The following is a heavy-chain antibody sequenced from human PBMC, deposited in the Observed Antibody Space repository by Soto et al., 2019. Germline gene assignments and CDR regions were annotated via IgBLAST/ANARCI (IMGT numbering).Heavy chain of an antibody. CDR2: IYPGDSDT. J-gene: IGHJ3*02. Sequence: GESLKISCKGSGYSFTSYWIGWVRQMPGKGLEWMGIIYPGDSDTRYSPSFQGQVTISADKSISTDYLQWSSLKASDTAMYYCARHTRYSSSSPDAFDIWGQGTMVTVSS. V-gene: IGHV5-51*01. CDR1: GYSFTSYW. D-gene: IGHD6-6*01. CDR3: ARHTRYSSSSPDAFDI.